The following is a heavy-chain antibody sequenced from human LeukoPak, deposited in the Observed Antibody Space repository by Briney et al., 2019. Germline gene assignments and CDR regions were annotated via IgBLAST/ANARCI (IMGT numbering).Heavy chain of an antibody. CDR2: INHSGST. Sequence: NPSETLSLTCAVYGGSFSGYYWSWIRQPPGKGLEWIGEINHSGSTNYNPSLKSRVTISVDTSKNQFSLKLSSVTAADTAVYYCASNPYGSGSYYNDYWGQGTLVTVSS. D-gene: IGHD3-10*01. J-gene: IGHJ4*02. CDR3: ASNPYGSGSYYNDY. CDR1: GGSFSGYY. V-gene: IGHV4-34*01.